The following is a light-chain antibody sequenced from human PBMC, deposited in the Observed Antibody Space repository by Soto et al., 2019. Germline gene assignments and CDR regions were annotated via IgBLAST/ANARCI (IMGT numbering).Light chain of an antibody. CDR2: AAS. Sequence: DIQMTQSPSFVSASVGDRVTITCRASQGSSSWLAWYQHKPGRAPKLLIHAASSLESGVPSRFRGSGSGTDFTLTNSSLQPEDFASYYCQQTTSFPLTFGGGTKVEIK. V-gene: IGKV1-12*01. CDR1: QGSSSW. CDR3: QQTTSFPLT. J-gene: IGKJ4*01.